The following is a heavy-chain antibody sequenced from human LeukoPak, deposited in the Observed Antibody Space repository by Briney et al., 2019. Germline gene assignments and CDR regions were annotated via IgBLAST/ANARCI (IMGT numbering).Heavy chain of an antibody. D-gene: IGHD6-13*01. CDR1: GFTFSSYS. Sequence: PGGSLRLSCAASGFTFSSYSMNWVRQAPGKGLEWVSYMSSSSSTIYYADSVKGRFTISRDNSKNTLYLQMNSLRAEDTAVYYCARDPSSSWYPGYWGQGTLVTVSS. J-gene: IGHJ4*02. CDR2: MSSSSSTI. V-gene: IGHV3-48*01. CDR3: ARDPSSSWYPGY.